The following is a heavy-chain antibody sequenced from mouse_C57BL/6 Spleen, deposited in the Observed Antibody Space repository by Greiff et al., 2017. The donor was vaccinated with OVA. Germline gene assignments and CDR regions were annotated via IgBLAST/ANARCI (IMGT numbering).Heavy chain of an antibody. CDR1: GYSITSGYY. J-gene: IGHJ4*01. D-gene: IGHD2-4*01. CDR3: AREGIYYDYDPYAMDY. Sequence: VQLKESGPGLVKPSQSLSLTCSVTGYSITSGYYWNWIRQFPGNKLEWMGYISYDGSNNYNPSLKNRISITRDTSKHQFFLKLNSVTTEDTATYYCAREGIYYDYDPYAMDYWGQGTSVTVSS. CDR2: ISYDGSN. V-gene: IGHV3-6*01.